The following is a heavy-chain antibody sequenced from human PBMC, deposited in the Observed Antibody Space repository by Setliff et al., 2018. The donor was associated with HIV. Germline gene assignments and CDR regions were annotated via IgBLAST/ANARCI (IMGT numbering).Heavy chain of an antibody. Sequence: PGESLTISCQGSGYFFLSSWIGWVRQVPGKGLEWVAIIYPGDSETRYSPSFEGQVTVSADKSITTAYLQWSSLRATDTATYYCTKHPLRPGIAGYFYYIDAWGTGTTVTVSS. CDR3: TKHPLRPGIAGYFYYIDA. D-gene: IGHD2-21*01. J-gene: IGHJ6*03. CDR2: IYPGDSET. CDR1: GYFFLSSW. V-gene: IGHV5-51*01.